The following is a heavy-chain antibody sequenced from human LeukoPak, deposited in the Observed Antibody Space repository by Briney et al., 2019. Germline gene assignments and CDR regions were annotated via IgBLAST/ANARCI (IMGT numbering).Heavy chain of an antibody. CDR1: GFTFSSYW. CDR2: IKQDGSEK. J-gene: IGHJ4*02. V-gene: IGHV3-7*01. Sequence: PGVSLRLSCAASGFTFSSYWMSWVRQAPGKGLEWVANIKQDGSEKYYVDSVKGRFTISRDNAKNSLYLQMNSLRAEDTAVYYCARGPLVVVAATPLADYWGQGTLVTVSS. CDR3: ARGPLVVVAATPLADY. D-gene: IGHD2-15*01.